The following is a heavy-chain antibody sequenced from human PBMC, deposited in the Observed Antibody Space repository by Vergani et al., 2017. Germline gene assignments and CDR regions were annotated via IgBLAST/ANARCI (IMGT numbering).Heavy chain of an antibody. J-gene: IGHJ4*02. CDR3: ARDSEWLRLYYFDY. Sequence: EVQLVESVGGLVKPGGSLRLSCAASGFTFSSYSMNWVRQAPGKGLEWVSSISSSSSYIYYADSVKGRFTISRDNAKNSLYLQMNSLRAEDTAVYYWARDSEWLRLYYFDYGGQGTLVTVSS. D-gene: IGHD5-12*01. CDR1: GFTFSSYS. CDR2: ISSSSSYI. V-gene: IGHV3-21*01.